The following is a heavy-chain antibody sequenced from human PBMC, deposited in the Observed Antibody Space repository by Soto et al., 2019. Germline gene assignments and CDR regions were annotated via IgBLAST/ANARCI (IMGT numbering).Heavy chain of an antibody. J-gene: IGHJ3*02. Sequence: SDTLSLTCAVYGGSFSVYYWSWIRQPPGKGLEWIGEINHSGSTNYNPSLKSRVTISVDTSKNQFSLKLSSVTAADTAVYYCARKSYRYCSGGSCYSAFDIWGQGTMVTVS. CDR1: GGSFSVYY. V-gene: IGHV4-34*01. CDR3: ARKSYRYCSGGSCYSAFDI. D-gene: IGHD2-15*01. CDR2: INHSGST.